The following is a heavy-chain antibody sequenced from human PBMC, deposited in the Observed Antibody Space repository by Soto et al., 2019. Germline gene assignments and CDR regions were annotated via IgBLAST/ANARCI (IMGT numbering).Heavy chain of an antibody. CDR3: ITGPGAGWVH. CDR1: GFTFSNDG. CDR2: IKSKTDGGTT. Sequence: GGSLRLSCAASGFTFSNDGMSWVRQAPGKGLEWVGRIKSKTDGGTTDYAAPVKGRFTSSRDDSKNTLYLQMNRLKVDDTAVYYCITGPGAGWVHWGQGTLVTVSS. J-gene: IGHJ4*02. D-gene: IGHD2-8*02. V-gene: IGHV3-15*01.